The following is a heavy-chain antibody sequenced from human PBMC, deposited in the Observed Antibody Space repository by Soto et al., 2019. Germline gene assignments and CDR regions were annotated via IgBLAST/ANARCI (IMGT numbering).Heavy chain of an antibody. D-gene: IGHD5-12*01. Sequence: QVQLVQSGAEVKKPGSSVKVSCKASGGTFSSYAISWVRQAPGQGLEWMGGIIPIFGTANYAQKFQGRVTITAVESTSTAYMELSSLGTEDTAVYYSARSPPLRYSSYDILYYYGMDVWGQGTTVTVSS. J-gene: IGHJ6*02. V-gene: IGHV1-69*12. CDR1: GGTFSSYA. CDR2: IIPIFGTA. CDR3: ARSPPLRYSSYDILYYYGMDV.